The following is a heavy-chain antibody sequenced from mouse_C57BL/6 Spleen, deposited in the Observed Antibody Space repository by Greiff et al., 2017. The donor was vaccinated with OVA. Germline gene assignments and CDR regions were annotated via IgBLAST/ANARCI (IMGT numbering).Heavy chain of an antibody. J-gene: IGHJ4*01. V-gene: IGHV5-16*01. CDR3: AREYGYSTLDY. CDR2: INYDGSST. CDR1: GFTFSDYY. D-gene: IGHD2-2*01. Sequence: DVKLVESEGGLVQPGSSMKLSCTASGFTFSDYYMAWVRQVPEKGLEWVANINYDGSSTYYLDSLKSRFIISRDNAKNILYLQMSSLKSEDTATYYCAREYGYSTLDYWGQGTSVTVSS.